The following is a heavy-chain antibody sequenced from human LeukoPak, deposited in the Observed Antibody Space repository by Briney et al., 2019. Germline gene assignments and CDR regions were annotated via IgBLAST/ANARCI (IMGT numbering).Heavy chain of an antibody. CDR3: ATFVVVTAIFDY. Sequence: PGGSLRLSCAASGFTFSSYAMSWVRQAPGKGLEWVSAISGSGGSTYYADSVKGRFTISRDNSKNTLYLQMDSLRAEDTAVYYCATFVVVTAIFDYWGQGTLVTVSS. CDR1: GFTFSSYA. J-gene: IGHJ4*02. CDR2: ISGSGGST. V-gene: IGHV3-23*01. D-gene: IGHD2-21*02.